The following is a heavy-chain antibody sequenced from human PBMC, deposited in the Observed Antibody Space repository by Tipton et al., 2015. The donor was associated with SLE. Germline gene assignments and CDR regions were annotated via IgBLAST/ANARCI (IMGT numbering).Heavy chain of an antibody. CDR3: ARHPRELPFDY. Sequence: LRLSCAASGFTFSSYAMHWVRQAPGKGLEWIGSIYYSGSTYYTPSLKSRVTISVDTSKNQFSLKLSSVTAADTAVYYCARHPRELPFDYWGQGTLVTVSS. CDR2: IYYSGST. V-gene: IGHV4-39*07. CDR1: GFTFSSYA. D-gene: IGHD3-10*01. J-gene: IGHJ4*02.